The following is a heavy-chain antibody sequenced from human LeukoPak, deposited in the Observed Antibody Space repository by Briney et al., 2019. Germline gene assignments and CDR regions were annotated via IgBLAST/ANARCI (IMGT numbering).Heavy chain of an antibody. J-gene: IGHJ4*02. Sequence: GGSLRLSCAASGFTFSSYSMNWVRQAPGKGLEWVSSISSSSSYIYYADSVKGRFTISRDNAKNSLYLQMNSLRAEDTAVYYCARDRGGYYDSSGYPDYWGQGTLVTVSS. CDR2: ISSSSSYI. D-gene: IGHD3-22*01. CDR3: ARDRGGYYDSSGYPDY. V-gene: IGHV3-21*01. CDR1: GFTFSSYS.